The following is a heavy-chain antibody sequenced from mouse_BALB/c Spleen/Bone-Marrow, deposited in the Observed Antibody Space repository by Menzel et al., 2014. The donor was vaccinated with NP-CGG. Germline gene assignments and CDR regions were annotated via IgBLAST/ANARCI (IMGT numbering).Heavy chain of an antibody. CDR3: ARDSFLITRALDY. V-gene: IGHV2-6-7*01. J-gene: IGHJ4*01. D-gene: IGHD2-4*01. CDR2: IWGDGST. CDR1: GFSLTGYG. Sequence: VQGVESGPGLVAPSQSLSITCTVSGFSLTGYGVSWVRQPPGKGLEWLGMIWGDGSTDYNSALKSRLSISKDNSKSQVFLKMNSLQNDDTARYYCARDSFLITRALDYWGQGTSVTVSS.